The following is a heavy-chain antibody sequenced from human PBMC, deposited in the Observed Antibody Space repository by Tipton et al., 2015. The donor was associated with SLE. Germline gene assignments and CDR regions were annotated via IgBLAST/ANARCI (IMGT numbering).Heavy chain of an antibody. D-gene: IGHD2-2*01. J-gene: IGHJ6*03. CDR1: GASTNTKY. CDR3: AREGCSSTSCYGYYYMDV. Sequence: TLSLTCTVSGASTNTKYWTWIRQSPGKGLEWIGYANRNEGTKIKSSLERRVTISLDTSRSQFSLRLSSVTAADTAVYYCAREGCSSTSCYGYYYMDVWGKGTTVTASS. CDR2: ANRNEGT. V-gene: IGHV4-59*13.